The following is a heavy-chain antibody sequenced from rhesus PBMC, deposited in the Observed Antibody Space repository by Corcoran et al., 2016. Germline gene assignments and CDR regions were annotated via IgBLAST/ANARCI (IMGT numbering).Heavy chain of an antibody. D-gene: IGHD4-29*01. CDR2: IYWDDDK. CDR3: TRGGYGSSYGLDS. CDR1: GFSLTTSGMG. J-gene: IGHJ6*01. Sequence: QVTLKESGPALVKPTQTLTLTCTFSGFSLTTSGMGGGWIRQPPGKALEWLALIYWDDDKRYSTSLKSRLTISKDTSKNQVLLTMTNMDPMDTATYYCTRGGYGSSYGLDSWGQGVVVTVSS. V-gene: IGHV2-152*01.